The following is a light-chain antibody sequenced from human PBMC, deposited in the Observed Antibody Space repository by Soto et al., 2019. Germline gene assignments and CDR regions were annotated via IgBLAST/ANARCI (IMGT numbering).Light chain of an antibody. Sequence: EIGMTQSADTLSVSPGEWDSLXCRASQSLSTNKLAWYQQKPGQDPRILIYGASNRDTGITERFSGSGYGKDFNITISRLEPEDFAVYDCQQYGSSGTFGQGTKVDIK. V-gene: IGKV3-20*01. CDR2: GAS. CDR1: QSLSTNK. J-gene: IGKJ1*01. CDR3: QQYGSSGT.